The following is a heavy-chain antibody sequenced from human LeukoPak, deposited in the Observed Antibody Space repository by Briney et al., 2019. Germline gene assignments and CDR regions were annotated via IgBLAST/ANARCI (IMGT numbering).Heavy chain of an antibody. CDR2: IYHSGST. Sequence: SETLSLTCTVSGGSISSGGYYWSWIRQPPGKGLEWIGYIYHSGSTYYNPSLKSRVTISVDRSKNQFSLKLSSVTAADTAVYYCARDFSAAFDIWGQGTMVTVSS. J-gene: IGHJ3*02. CDR1: GGSISSGGYY. CDR3: ARDFSAAFDI. D-gene: IGHD2/OR15-2a*01. V-gene: IGHV4-30-2*01.